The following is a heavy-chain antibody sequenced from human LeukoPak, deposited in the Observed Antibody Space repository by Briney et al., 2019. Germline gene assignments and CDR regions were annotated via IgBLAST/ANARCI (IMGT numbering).Heavy chain of an antibody. D-gene: IGHD3-22*01. V-gene: IGHV3-48*01. J-gene: IGHJ4*02. CDR2: IGSSSSTT. Sequence: SGGSLRLSCTASGFSFSTYAMNWVRQAPGKGLEWVSYIGSSSSTTYYAASVKGRFTISRDNAKNSLYLQMNSLRAEDTAVYYCARDFDSSNYGWWGQGTLVTVSS. CDR1: GFSFSTYA. CDR3: ARDFDSSNYGW.